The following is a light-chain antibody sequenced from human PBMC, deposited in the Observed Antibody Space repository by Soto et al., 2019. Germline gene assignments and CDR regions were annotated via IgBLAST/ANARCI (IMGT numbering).Light chain of an antibody. Sequence: LTHPPSASGSPWQSVTISFTGTSSDVGGYDYVSWYQQHPGKAPKLMIYEVSKRPSGVPDRFSGSKSGNTASLTVSGLQAEDEADYYCSSYAGSSTYVFGTGTKVTVL. J-gene: IGLJ1*01. CDR2: EVS. V-gene: IGLV2-8*01. CDR1: SSDVGGYDY. CDR3: SSYAGSSTYV.